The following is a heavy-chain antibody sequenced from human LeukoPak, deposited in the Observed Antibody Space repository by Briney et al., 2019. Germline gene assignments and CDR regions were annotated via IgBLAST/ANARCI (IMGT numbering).Heavy chain of an antibody. CDR3: ATSIAARTAFDY. Sequence: ASVKVSCKASGYTFTSYDINWVRQATGQGLEWMGWISAYNGNTNYAQKLQGRVTMTTDTSTSTAYMELRSLRSDDTAVYYCATSIAARTAFDYWGQGTLVTVSS. CDR2: ISAYNGNT. CDR1: GYTFTSYD. D-gene: IGHD6-6*01. V-gene: IGHV1-18*01. J-gene: IGHJ4*02.